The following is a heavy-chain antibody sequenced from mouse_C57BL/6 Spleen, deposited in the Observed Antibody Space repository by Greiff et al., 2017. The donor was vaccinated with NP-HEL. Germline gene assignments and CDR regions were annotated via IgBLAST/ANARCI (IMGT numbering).Heavy chain of an antibody. J-gene: IGHJ3*01. CDR2: INPNNGGT. CDR1: GYTFTDYN. V-gene: IGHV1-18*01. CDR3: AREGGYGSSLFAY. Sequence: VQLKESGPELVKPGASVKIPCKASGYTFTDYNMDWVKQSHGKSLEWIGDINPNNGGTNYNQKFKGKATLTVDKSSSTAYMELSSLTSEDTAVYYCAREGGYGSSLFAYWGQGTLVTVSA. D-gene: IGHD1-1*01.